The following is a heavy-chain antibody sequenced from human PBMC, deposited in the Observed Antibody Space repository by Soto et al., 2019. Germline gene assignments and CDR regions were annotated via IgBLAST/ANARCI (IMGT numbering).Heavy chain of an antibody. D-gene: IGHD2-2*01. Sequence: AVKVSCKASGNTFTNFGVTWVRQAPGQGLEWMGWISAYTDDPNYAQKFQGRVTMTIDTSTSTAYLDLRSLTSDDTAVYYCARVIPGAEAWFDPWGQGTLVTVSS. V-gene: IGHV1-18*01. CDR3: ARVIPGAEAWFDP. J-gene: IGHJ5*02. CDR2: ISAYTDDP. CDR1: GNTFTNFG.